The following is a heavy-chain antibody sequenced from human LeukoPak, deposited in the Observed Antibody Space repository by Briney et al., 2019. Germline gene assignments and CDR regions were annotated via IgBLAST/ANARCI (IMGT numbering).Heavy chain of an antibody. J-gene: IGHJ3*02. CDR1: GGSISSGSYY. D-gene: IGHD1-26*01. V-gene: IGHV4-61*02. CDR3: ARDRIVGATRDAFDI. CDR2: IYTSGST. Sequence: PSETLSLTCTVSGGSISSGSYYWSWIRQPAGKGLEWIGRIYTSGSTNYNPSLKSRVTISVDTSNNQFSLKLSSVTAADTAVYYCARDRIVGATRDAFDIWGQGTMVTVSS.